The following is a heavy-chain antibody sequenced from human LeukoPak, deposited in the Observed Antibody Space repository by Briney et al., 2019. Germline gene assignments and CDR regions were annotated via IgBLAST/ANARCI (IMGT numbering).Heavy chain of an antibody. Sequence: GASVKVSCKASGGTFSSYAISWVRQAPGQGLEWMGGIIPIFGTANYAQKFQGRVTITADESTSTAYMELSSLRSEDTAVYYCARGSQDTMVRGARYYFDYWGQGTLVTVSS. CDR1: GGTFSSYA. D-gene: IGHD3-10*01. J-gene: IGHJ4*02. V-gene: IGHV1-69*13. CDR2: IIPIFGTA. CDR3: ARGSQDTMVRGARYYFDY.